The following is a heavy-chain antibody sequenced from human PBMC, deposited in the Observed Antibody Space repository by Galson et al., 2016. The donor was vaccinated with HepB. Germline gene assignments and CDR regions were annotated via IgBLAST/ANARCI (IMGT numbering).Heavy chain of an antibody. CDR1: GFTSTDHY. Sequence: SLRLSCAASGFTSTDHYMDWVRQAPGKGLEWVGRTRNEANGHTTEYAASVKGRFIISRDVSENSVYLQMNSLTTEDTAMYFCTRVTMLQDAYDIWGQGTMVTVSS. D-gene: IGHD3-3*01. CDR3: TRVTMLQDAYDI. CDR2: TRNEANGHTT. J-gene: IGHJ3*02. V-gene: IGHV3-72*01.